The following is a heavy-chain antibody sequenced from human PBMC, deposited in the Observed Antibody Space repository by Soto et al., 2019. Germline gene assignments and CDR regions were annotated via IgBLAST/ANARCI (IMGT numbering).Heavy chain of an antibody. Sequence: GASVKVSCKASGYTFTSYAMHWVRQAPGQRLERMGWINAGNGNTKYSQKFQGRVTITRDTSASTAYMELSSLRSEDTAVYYCARDRLAKLLWFGEAPRGGMDVWVQGTTVTVSS. CDR3: ARDRLAKLLWFGEAPRGGMDV. V-gene: IGHV1-3*01. D-gene: IGHD3-10*01. CDR1: GYTFTSYA. CDR2: INAGNGNT. J-gene: IGHJ6*02.